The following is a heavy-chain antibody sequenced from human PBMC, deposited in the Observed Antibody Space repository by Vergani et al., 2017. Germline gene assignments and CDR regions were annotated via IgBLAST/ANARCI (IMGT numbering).Heavy chain of an antibody. V-gene: IGHV3-23*01. CDR3: ARGAGYCSSTSCPPTLRHYYYYIDV. D-gene: IGHD2-2*01. CDR2: ISDNGGTT. Sequence: EVQLLESGGGLAQPGGSLRLSCAASGFTFRNYAMTWVRQAPGKGLEWVSIISDNGGTTYYADSVKGRFTSSRDNSKDTLYLQMNGLRAEDTAVYYCARGAGYCSSTSCPPTLRHYYYYIDVWGKGTTVTVSS. CDR1: GFTFRNYA. J-gene: IGHJ6*03.